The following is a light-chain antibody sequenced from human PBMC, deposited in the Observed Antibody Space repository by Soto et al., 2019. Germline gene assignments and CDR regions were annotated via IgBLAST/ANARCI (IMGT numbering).Light chain of an antibody. CDR3: AAWDDSLSGSWV. CDR2: SNN. V-gene: IGLV1-47*02. CDR1: SSNIGSNY. J-gene: IGLJ3*02. Sequence: QSVLTQPPSASGTPGQRVTISCSGSSSNIGSNYVYWYQQLPRTAPKLLIYSNNQRPSGVPDRFSGSKSGTSASQAISGLRSEDEADYYCAAWDDSLSGSWVFGGGTKLTVL.